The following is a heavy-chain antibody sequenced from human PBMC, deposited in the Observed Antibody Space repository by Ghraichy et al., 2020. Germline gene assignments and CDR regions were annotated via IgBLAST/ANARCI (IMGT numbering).Heavy chain of an antibody. Sequence: SCAASAFTFSNYWMTWVRQAPGNGLEWVANINQDGSQIYYVDTVRGRFSISGDNAENSLFLQMNSLRAEDTAVYYCARQYCSSTTCYTDTFDVWGQGTMVTVSS. V-gene: IGHV3-7*03. CDR1: AFTFSNYW. CDR2: INQDGSQI. J-gene: IGHJ3*01. CDR3: ARQYCSSTTCYTDTFDV. D-gene: IGHD2-2*02.